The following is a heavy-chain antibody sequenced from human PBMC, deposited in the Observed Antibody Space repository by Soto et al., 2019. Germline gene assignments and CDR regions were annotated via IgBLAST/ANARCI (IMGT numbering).Heavy chain of an antibody. CDR1: GYTFRRYG. V-gene: IGHV1-18*01. D-gene: IGHD2-8*01. CDR2: ISPYNGYT. CDR3: SRDCLPPNGNSLALDI. J-gene: IGHJ3*02. Sequence: QVQLVQSGVEVKKPGTSAKVSCKASGYTFRRYGINWVRQAPGQGLEWMGWISPYNGYTSSAQTLQGRLTMTTDITQDNGHKEVRAFRAGDNALQFCSRDCLPPNGNSLALDIWGQGTMVTVSS.